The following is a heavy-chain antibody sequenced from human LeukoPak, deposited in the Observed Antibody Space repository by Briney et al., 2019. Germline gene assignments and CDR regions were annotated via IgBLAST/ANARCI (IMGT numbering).Heavy chain of an antibody. CDR3: ARERDGSGSPSDY. CDR1: GLTLRSYW. Sequence: GGSLTLSCAPSGLTLRSYWMQWVRPAPGRGLVWVSRINSVGSSTSYADSVKGRFTISRDNAKNTLYLQMNSLRAEDTAVYYCARERDGSGSPSDYWGQGTLVTVSS. V-gene: IGHV3-74*01. CDR2: INSVGSST. D-gene: IGHD3-10*01. J-gene: IGHJ4*02.